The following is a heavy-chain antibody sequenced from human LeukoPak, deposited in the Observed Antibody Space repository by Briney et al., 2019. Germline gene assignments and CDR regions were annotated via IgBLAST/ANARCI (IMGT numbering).Heavy chain of an antibody. J-gene: IGHJ6*02. CDR1: GFTFSSYA. D-gene: IGHD3-3*01. Sequence: GRSLRLSCAASGFTFSSYAMHWVRQAPGKGLEWVSYISSSGSTIYYADSVKGRFTISRDNAKNSLYLQMNSLRAEDTAVYYCARDPHYDFWSGYYPMDVWGQGTTVTVSS. CDR3: ARDPHYDFWSGYYPMDV. V-gene: IGHV3-48*04. CDR2: ISSSGSTI.